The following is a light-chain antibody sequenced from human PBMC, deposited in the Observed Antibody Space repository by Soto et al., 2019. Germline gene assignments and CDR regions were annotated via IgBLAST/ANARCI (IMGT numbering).Light chain of an antibody. J-gene: IGKJ3*01. CDR1: QNINTY. CDR3: QQTSSAPFT. V-gene: IGKV1-39*01. CDR2: DAA. Sequence: DIQMTQSPYSLSAAVGDRVTIACRASQNINTYLNWYQQKPGKAPKLLIFDAASLQSGVPSRFSGGGSRTDFTLTITSLQPEAFAPYYCQQTSSAPFTFGPGTKVDIK.